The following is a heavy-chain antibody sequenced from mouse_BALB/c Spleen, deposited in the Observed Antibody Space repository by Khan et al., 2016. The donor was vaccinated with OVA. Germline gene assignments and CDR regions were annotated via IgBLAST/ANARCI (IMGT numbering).Heavy chain of an antibody. CDR1: GYSFTGYF. J-gene: IGHJ2*01. CDR2: INPHIGET. CDR3: ARIYGSDFDY. V-gene: IGHV1-20*02. Sequence: EVELVESGPELVKPGASVKISCKASGYSFTGYFMNWVMQSHGKSLEWIGRINPHIGETFYNPKFKGKATLTADESSSTAHMELRSLASEDSAVYYCARIYGSDFDYWGQGTTLTVSS. D-gene: IGHD1-1*01.